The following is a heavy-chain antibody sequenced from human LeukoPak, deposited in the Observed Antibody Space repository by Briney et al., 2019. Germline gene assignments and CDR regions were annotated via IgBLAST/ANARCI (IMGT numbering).Heavy chain of an antibody. J-gene: IGHJ4*02. CDR3: ARDSDIVVVPAAPDY. CDR2: ISYDGSNK. Sequence: GGSLRLSCAASGFTFSSYAMHWVRQAPGKGLEWVAVISYDGSNKYYADSVKGRFTISRDNSKNTLYLQMNSLRAEDTAVYYCARDSDIVVVPAAPDYWGQETLVTVSS. D-gene: IGHD2-2*01. V-gene: IGHV3-30*04. CDR1: GFTFSSYA.